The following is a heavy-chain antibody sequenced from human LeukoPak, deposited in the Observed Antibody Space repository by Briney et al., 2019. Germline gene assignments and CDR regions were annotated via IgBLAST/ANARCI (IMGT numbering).Heavy chain of an antibody. V-gene: IGHV3-9*01. J-gene: IGHJ4*02. CDR2: ISWNSGSI. CDR1: GFTFDDYA. CDR3: ATGGAQYYDY. D-gene: IGHD3-16*01. Sequence: GRSLRLSCAASGFTFDDYAMHWVRQAPGKGLEWVSGISWNSGSIGYADSVKGRFTISRDNAKNSLYLQMNSLRAEDTALYYCATGGAQYYDYWGQGTVVTVSS.